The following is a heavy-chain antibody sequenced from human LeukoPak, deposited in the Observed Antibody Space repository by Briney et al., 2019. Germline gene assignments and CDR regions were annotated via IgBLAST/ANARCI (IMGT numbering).Heavy chain of an antibody. J-gene: IGHJ3*02. CDR1: GYSFTSYW. CDR2: IYPGDSDT. D-gene: IGHD3-22*01. CDR3: ARLYYYDSSGLDAFDI. V-gene: IGHV5-51*01. Sequence: RGEPLKISCKGSGYSFTSYWIGWVRQMPGKGLEWMGIIYPGDSDTSYSPSFQGQVTISADKSISTAYLQWSSLKASDTAMYYCARLYYYDSSGLDAFDIWGQGTMVTVS.